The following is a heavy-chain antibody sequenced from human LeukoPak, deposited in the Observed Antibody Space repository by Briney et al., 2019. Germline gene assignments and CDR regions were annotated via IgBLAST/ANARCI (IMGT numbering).Heavy chain of an antibody. Sequence: GGSLRLSCAASGFTFSSYAMHWVRQAPGKGLEWVAVISYDGSNKYYADSVKGRFTISRDNSKNTLYLQMNSLRAEDTAVYYCARFSGYYLCFDYWGQGTLVTVSS. D-gene: IGHD3-22*01. V-gene: IGHV3-30*04. CDR2: ISYDGSNK. CDR1: GFTFSSYA. CDR3: ARFSGYYLCFDY. J-gene: IGHJ4*02.